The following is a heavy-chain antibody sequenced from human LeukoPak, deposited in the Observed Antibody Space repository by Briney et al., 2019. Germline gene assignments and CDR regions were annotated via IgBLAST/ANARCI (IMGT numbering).Heavy chain of an antibody. Sequence: GGSLRLSCAASGFTFSSYWMHWARQVPGKGLVWVSRFNRDGSSTNYADSVKGRFTISRDNAKKTLNLQMNSLRAEDTAVYYCVRDLGRRANCWGQGTLVTVSS. CDR2: FNRDGSST. CDR3: VRDLGRRANC. J-gene: IGHJ4*02. D-gene: IGHD1-26*01. CDR1: GFTFSSYW. V-gene: IGHV3-74*01.